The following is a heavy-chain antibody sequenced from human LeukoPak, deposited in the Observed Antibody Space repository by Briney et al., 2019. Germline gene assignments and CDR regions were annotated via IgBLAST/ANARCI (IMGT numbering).Heavy chain of an antibody. Sequence: ETLSLTCAVYGGSFSGYYWSWVRQAPGKGLEWVSAISGSGGSTYYADSVKGRFTISRDNSKNTLYLQMNSLRAEDTAVYYCAKEIRVGAEWSQGTLVTVSS. CDR2: ISGSGGST. CDR3: AKEIRVGAE. D-gene: IGHD1-26*01. CDR1: GGSFSGYY. J-gene: IGHJ4*02. V-gene: IGHV3-23*01.